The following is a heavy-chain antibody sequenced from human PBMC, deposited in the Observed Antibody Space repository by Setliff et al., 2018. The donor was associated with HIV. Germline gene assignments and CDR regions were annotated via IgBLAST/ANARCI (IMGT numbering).Heavy chain of an antibody. D-gene: IGHD6-6*01. V-gene: IGHV3-74*01. CDR3: ARLPQDVRSSIDF. J-gene: IGHJ4*02. CDR2: INVDGSSI. Sequence: GGSLRLSCAASGFTFSSYTINWVRQVPGQGLVWVSRINVDGSSISYADSVKGRFAISRDNAKNTLFLQMNSLRAEDTAVYYCARLPQDVRSSIDFWGQGTLVTVSS. CDR1: GFTFSSYT.